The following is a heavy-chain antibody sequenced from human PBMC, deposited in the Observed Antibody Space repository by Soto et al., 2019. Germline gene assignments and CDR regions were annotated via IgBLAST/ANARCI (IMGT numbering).Heavy chain of an antibody. Sequence: QVQLVQSGAEVKKPGASVKVSCKASGYTFTSYGIGWVRQAPGQVLEWMGWISPYSGKTNYAQKLQGRVTMTTDTSTSTAYMELRSLRSADTAVYYCVRFASSGWYTGGYWGQGTLVTVSS. CDR1: GYTFTSYG. V-gene: IGHV1-18*01. J-gene: IGHJ4*02. CDR2: ISPYSGKT. CDR3: VRFASSGWYTGGY. D-gene: IGHD6-19*01.